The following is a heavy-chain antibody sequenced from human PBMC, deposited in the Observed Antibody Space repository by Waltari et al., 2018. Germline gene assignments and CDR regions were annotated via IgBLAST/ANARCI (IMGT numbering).Heavy chain of an antibody. J-gene: IGHJ4*02. Sequence: QVQLQQWGAGMLKPSETLSLPCAVYGGYFSGYSRRWVPSPRGMGLDWIGEINQSGSTNYNPSLKSRVTISVDTSKNQFSLKLSSVTAADTAVYYCARKGKVVNTFMRYSGSYYGYWGQGTLVTVSS. V-gene: IGHV4-34*01. CDR1: GGYFSGYS. CDR2: INQSGST. D-gene: IGHD1-26*01. CDR3: ARKGKVVNTFMRYSGSYYGY.